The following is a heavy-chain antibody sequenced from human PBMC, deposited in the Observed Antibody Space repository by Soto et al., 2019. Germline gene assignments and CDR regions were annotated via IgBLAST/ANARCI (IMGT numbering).Heavy chain of an antibody. CDR1: GFTFDDYA. CDR3: VKDKAVAGALDY. V-gene: IGHV3-9*01. D-gene: IGHD6-19*01. Sequence: EVQLVESGGGVVQPGRSLRLSCAASGFTFDDYAMHWVRQAPGKGLEWVSGMSWNSGSIGYADSVKGRFTISRDNAKNSLYLQMNSLRAEDTALYYCVKDKAVAGALDYWGQGTLVTVSS. CDR2: MSWNSGSI. J-gene: IGHJ4*02.